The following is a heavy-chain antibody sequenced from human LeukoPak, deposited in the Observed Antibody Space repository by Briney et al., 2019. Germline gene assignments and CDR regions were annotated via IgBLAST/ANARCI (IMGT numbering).Heavy chain of an antibody. D-gene: IGHD6-6*01. Sequence: PSETLSLTCTVSGGSISSSSYYWGWIRQPPGKGLEWIGSIYYSGSTYYNPSLKSRVTISVDTSKNQFSLKLSSVTAADTAVYYCATQNEYSSSSGDYWGQGTLVTVSS. CDR3: ATQNEYSSSSGDY. J-gene: IGHJ4*02. V-gene: IGHV4-39*01. CDR2: IYYSGST. CDR1: GGSISSSSYY.